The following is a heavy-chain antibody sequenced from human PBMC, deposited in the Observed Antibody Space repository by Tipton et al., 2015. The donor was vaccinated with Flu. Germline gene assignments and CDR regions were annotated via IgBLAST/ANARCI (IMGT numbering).Heavy chain of an antibody. CDR1: GGSFSGYY. CDR3: ATHCVGVCSHAFDI. V-gene: IGHV4-34*01. Sequence: LRLSCAVYGGSFSGYYWSWIRQPPGKGLEWIGEINHSGSTNYNPSPKSRVTISGDTSKNQFSLKLSSVTAADTAVYYCATHCVGVCSHAFDIWGQGTMVTVSS. CDR2: INHSGST. D-gene: IGHD2-21*02. J-gene: IGHJ3*02.